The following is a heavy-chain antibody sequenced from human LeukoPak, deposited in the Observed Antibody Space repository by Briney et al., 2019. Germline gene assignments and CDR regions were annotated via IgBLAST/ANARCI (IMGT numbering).Heavy chain of an antibody. CDR3: ARVVGGSLWGVDAFDI. J-gene: IGHJ3*02. CDR1: GGSFSGYY. CDR2: INHSGST. Sequence: SETLSLTCAVYGGSFSGYYWSWIRQPPGKGLEWIGEINHSGSTNYNPSLKSRVTISVDTSKNQFSLKLSSVTAADTAVYYCARVVGGSLWGVDAFDIWGQGTMVTVSS. V-gene: IGHV4-34*01. D-gene: IGHD1-26*01.